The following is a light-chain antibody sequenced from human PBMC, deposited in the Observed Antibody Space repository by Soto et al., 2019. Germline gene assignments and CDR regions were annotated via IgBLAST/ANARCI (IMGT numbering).Light chain of an antibody. CDR2: GGF. CDR1: TSDVGSYDL. J-gene: IGLJ1*01. Sequence: QSVLAQPASVSGSPGQSITISCTGTTSDVGSYDLVSWYQQHPGEAPKLSIYGGFKRPSGVSNRFSGSKSGNTASLTISGLQAEDEADYYCCSYAGGSSYVFGTGTKV. V-gene: IGLV2-23*01. CDR3: CSYAGGSSYV.